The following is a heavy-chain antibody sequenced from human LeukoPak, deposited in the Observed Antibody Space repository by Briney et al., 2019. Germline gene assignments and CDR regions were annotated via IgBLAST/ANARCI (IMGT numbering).Heavy chain of an antibody. CDR2: IYYSGST. V-gene: IGHV4-39*01. D-gene: IGHD3-3*01. Sequence: VKPSETLSLTCTVSGGSISSSSYYWGWIRQPPGKGLEWIGSIYYSGSTYYNPSLKSRVTISVDTSKNQFSLKLSSVTAADTAVYYCARVPLRFLEPFDYWGQGTLVTVSS. J-gene: IGHJ4*02. CDR1: GGSISSSSYY. CDR3: ARVPLRFLEPFDY.